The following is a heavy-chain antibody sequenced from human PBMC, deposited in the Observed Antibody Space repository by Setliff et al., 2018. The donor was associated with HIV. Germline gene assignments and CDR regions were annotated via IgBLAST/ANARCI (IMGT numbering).Heavy chain of an antibody. CDR2: ISSSSSYI. D-gene: IGHD2-21*02. CDR1: GFTFSSYS. J-gene: IGHJ6*02. Sequence: PGGSLRLSCAASGFTFSSYSMNWVRQAPGKGLEWVSSISSSSSYIYYADSVKGRFTISRDNAKNSLYLQINSLRAEDTAVYYCARDRTVVTPIFNYYNGLDVWGQGTTVTVSS. V-gene: IGHV3-21*01. CDR3: ARDRTVVTPIFNYYNGLDV.